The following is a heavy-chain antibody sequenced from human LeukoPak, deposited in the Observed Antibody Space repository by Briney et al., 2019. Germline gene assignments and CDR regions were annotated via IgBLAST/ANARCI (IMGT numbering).Heavy chain of an antibody. J-gene: IGHJ4*02. D-gene: IGHD1-26*01. CDR2: IYYSGST. Sequence: PSETLSLTCTVSGGSISSGGYYWSWIRQHPGKGLEWIGYIYYSGSTYYNPSLKSRVTISVDTSKNQFSLKPSSVTAADTAVYYCARDQGIVGARRWDYWGQGTLVTVSS. CDR1: GGSISSGGYY. V-gene: IGHV4-31*03. CDR3: ARDQGIVGARRWDY.